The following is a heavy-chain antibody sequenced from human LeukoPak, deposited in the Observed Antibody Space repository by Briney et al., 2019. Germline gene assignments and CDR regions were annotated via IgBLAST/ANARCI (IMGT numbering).Heavy chain of an antibody. CDR1: GVTFSSYA. V-gene: IGHV3-23*01. CDR2: ISSGGST. Sequence: GGSLRLSCAASGVTFSSYAMSWVRQVPGKGLEWVSSISSGGSTFYADSMKGRFTISRDNSKNLLYLQMNSLRAEDTAVYYCAKSQVVPGAILGSYFDYWGQGTLVTVSS. J-gene: IGHJ4*02. CDR3: AKSQVVPGAILGSYFDY. D-gene: IGHD2-2*02.